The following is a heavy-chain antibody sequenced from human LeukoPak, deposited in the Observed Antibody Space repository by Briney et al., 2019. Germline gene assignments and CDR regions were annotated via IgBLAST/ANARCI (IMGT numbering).Heavy chain of an antibody. V-gene: IGHV3-66*01. D-gene: IGHD2-21*01. CDR1: GFTVSSTY. CDR2: IQNSGST. CDR3: ARGRVSLSYFDN. Sequence: PGGSLRLACAASGFTVSSTYVSWVRQAPGKGLEWISVIQNSGSTYYAASVRGRFTLSRDNSKNTLCIEMNSLTADDTAVYHCARGRVSLSYFDNCGQGTLVTVSS. J-gene: IGHJ4*02.